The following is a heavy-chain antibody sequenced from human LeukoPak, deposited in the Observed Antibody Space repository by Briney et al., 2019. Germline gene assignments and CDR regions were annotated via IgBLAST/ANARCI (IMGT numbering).Heavy chain of an antibody. Sequence: GGSLRLSCAASGFTFSYYSMNWVRHAPGKGLEWVSSITCSYIYYADSVKGRFTISRDNAKNSLYLQINSLRAEDTAVYYCARTHLESGYCSSTSCPPDYWGQGTLVAVSS. V-gene: IGHV3-21*01. CDR1: GFTFSYYS. D-gene: IGHD2-2*01. CDR3: ARTHLESGYCSSTSCPPDY. J-gene: IGHJ4*02. CDR2: ITCSYI.